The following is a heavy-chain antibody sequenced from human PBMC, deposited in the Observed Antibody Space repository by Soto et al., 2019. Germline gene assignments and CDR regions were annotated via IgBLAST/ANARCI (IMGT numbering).Heavy chain of an antibody. CDR1: GGSISSSSYY. V-gene: IGHV4-39*01. D-gene: IGHD6-6*01. Sequence: PSETLSLTCTVSGGSISSSSYYWGWIRQPPGKGLEWIGSIYYSGSTYYNPSLKSRVTISVDTSKNQSSLKLSSVTAADTAVYYCARTKQLGIVAINWFDPWGQGTLVTSPQ. J-gene: IGHJ5*02. CDR3: ARTKQLGIVAINWFDP. CDR2: IYYSGST.